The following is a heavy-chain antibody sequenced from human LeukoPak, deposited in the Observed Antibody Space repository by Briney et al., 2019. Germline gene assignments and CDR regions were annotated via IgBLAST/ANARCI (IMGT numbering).Heavy chain of an antibody. D-gene: IGHD5-24*01. CDR3: AKARGPVEGSNPGY. Sequence: QPGRSLRLSCAASGFIFRSYGMHWVRQAPGKGLEWVAVISEDGRNEYYVDSVKGRFTVSRENSKNTLYLQMNSLRVENTAVYYCAKARGPVEGSNPGYWGQGTLVTVSS. CDR2: ISEDGRNE. V-gene: IGHV3-30*18. J-gene: IGHJ4*02. CDR1: GFIFRSYG.